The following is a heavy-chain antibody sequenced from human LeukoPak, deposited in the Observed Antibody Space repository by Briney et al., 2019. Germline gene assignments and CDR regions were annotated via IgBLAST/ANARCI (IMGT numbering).Heavy chain of an antibody. CDR1: GGSISSGSYY. J-gene: IGHJ4*02. Sequence: SQTLSLTFTVSGGSISSGSYYWSWIRQPAGKGLEWIGRIYTSGSTNYNPSLKSRVTISVDTSKNQFSLKLSSVTAADTAVYYCASSSYCSSTSCYSYWGQGTLVTVSS. CDR2: IYTSGST. CDR3: ASSSYCSSTSCYSY. D-gene: IGHD2-2*01. V-gene: IGHV4-61*02.